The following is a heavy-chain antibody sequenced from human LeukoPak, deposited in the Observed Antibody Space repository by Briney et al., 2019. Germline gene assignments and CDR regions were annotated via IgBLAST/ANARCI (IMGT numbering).Heavy chain of an antibody. CDR3: ARGSMGGSGSNYRDYYYGMDV. V-gene: IGHV4-4*07. CDR1: GGSISTCY. CDR2: IYFSGST. Sequence: SETLSLTCTVSGGSISTCYWTWIRQPAGKGLEWIGRIYFSGSTNFNPSRKSRVTMSVDTSKNQFSLKLSSVTAADTAVYYCARGSMGGSGSNYRDYYYGMDVWGQGTTVTVSS. D-gene: IGHD3-10*01. J-gene: IGHJ6*02.